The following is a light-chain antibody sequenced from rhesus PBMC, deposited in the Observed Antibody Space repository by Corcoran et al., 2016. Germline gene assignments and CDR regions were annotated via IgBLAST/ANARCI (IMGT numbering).Light chain of an antibody. J-gene: IGKJ4*01. CDR1: QGINKA. CDR3: LQDYTTPLT. V-gene: IGKV1-94*01. Sequence: DVQMTQSPSSLSASVGDRVTVTCRASQGINKALSWYQQTPGKAPTLLLYAASSLQKGVFSRFSGSGSGTDYTLTISSLQPEDVATYYCLQDYTTPLTFGGGTKVEIK. CDR2: AAS.